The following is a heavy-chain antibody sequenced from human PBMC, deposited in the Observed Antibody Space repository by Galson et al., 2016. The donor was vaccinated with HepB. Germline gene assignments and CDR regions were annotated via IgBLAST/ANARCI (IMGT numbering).Heavy chain of an antibody. D-gene: IGHD5-18*01. CDR1: GHRLSDLF. V-gene: IGHV1-24*01. Sequence: SVKVSCKVSGHRLSDLFMHWVRQAPGKGLDWMGVFDPQDGETIYGQKFQGRVTMTEDTSTDTAYMDLSSLRSEDTAVYYCATEARYGYHGYPNDGHNGLDVWGQGTTVTVSS. J-gene: IGHJ6*02. CDR3: ATEARYGYHGYPNDGHNGLDV. CDR2: FDPQDGET.